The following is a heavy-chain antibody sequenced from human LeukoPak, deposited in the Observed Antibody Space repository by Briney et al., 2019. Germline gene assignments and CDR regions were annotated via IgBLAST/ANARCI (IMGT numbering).Heavy chain of an antibody. CDR2: ISESGTTI. CDR3: ATIVGPTGLDY. CDR1: GFTVSSYE. J-gene: IGHJ4*02. V-gene: IGHV3-48*03. Sequence: GGSLRLSCAASGFTVSSYEMNWVRQAPGKGLEWVSYISESGTTIYYTKSVKGRFTISRDNTKNSLYLQMSSLRAEDTAVYSCATIVGPTGLDYWGQGTSVTVSS. D-gene: IGHD1-26*01.